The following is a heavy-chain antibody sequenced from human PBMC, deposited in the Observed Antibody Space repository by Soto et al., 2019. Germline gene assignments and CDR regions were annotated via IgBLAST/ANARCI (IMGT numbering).Heavy chain of an antibody. CDR2: IYYSGST. CDR3: ARDGYSYGRGMLDY. Sequence: TLSLTCTDSGGCISSGDYDWSWIRQPPGKGLEWIGYIYYSGSTYYNPSLKSRVTISVDTSKNQFSLKLRSVTAADTAVYYCARDGYSYGRGMLDYWGQGTLVTVSS. V-gene: IGHV4-30-4*01. D-gene: IGHD5-18*01. J-gene: IGHJ4*02. CDR1: GGCISSGDYD.